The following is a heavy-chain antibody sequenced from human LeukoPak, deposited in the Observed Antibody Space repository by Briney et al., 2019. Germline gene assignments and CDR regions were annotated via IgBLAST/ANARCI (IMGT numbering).Heavy chain of an antibody. V-gene: IGHV3-9*01. Sequence: RLSCAASGFTIDDYAMHWVRQAPGKGLEWVSGISWNSGTIGYADSVKGRFTISRDSAKNSLYLQMNSLRPEDTALYYCAKTDYYGSGSYYATTDWGQGTLVTVAS. CDR1: GFTIDDYA. J-gene: IGHJ4*02. CDR2: ISWNSGTI. CDR3: AKTDYYGSGSYYATTD. D-gene: IGHD3-10*01.